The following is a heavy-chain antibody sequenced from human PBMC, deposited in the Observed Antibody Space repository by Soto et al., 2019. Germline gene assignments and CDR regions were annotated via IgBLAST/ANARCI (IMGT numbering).Heavy chain of an antibody. CDR2: IVVGSGNT. D-gene: IGHD2-2*01. V-gene: IGHV1-58*01. J-gene: IGHJ6*02. Sequence: SVKVSCKASGFTFTSSAVQWLRQARGQRLEWIGWIVVGSGNTNYAQKFQERVTITRDMSTSTAYMELSSLRSEDTAVYYCAAGYCSSTRCRYYYGMDVWGQGTTVTVSS. CDR1: GFTFTSSA. CDR3: AAGYCSSTRCRYYYGMDV.